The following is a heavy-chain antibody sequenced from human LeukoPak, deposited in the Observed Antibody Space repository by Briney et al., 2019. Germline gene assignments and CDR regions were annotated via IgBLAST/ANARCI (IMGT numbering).Heavy chain of an antibody. CDR2: INFNNGGT. Sequence: ASVKVSCKASGYTFSCYYMHWVRQAPGQGLEWVGWINFNNGGTNFAHKFQGRVTMTRDTSISTAYMDLASLRSDDTAVYYYTIFGYCNSSSCLRDLWGEGTLVTVSS. D-gene: IGHD2-2*01. CDR3: TIFGYCNSSSCLRDL. V-gene: IGHV1-2*07. J-gene: IGHJ5*02. CDR1: GYTFSCYY.